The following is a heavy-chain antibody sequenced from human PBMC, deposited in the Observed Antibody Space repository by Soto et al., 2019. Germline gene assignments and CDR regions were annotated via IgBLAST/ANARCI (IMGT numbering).Heavy chain of an antibody. Sequence: QVQLQESGPGLVKPSETLSLTCTVSGGSIRSYYWSWIRQPPGKGLEWIGSIYYSGSTNYKPSLKSRVTISVDSSKNQFSLKLNSVTAADPAVYYCARQGGWFDPWGQGLLVTVSS. D-gene: IGHD1-26*01. CDR2: IYYSGST. CDR1: GGSIRSYY. V-gene: IGHV4-59*08. J-gene: IGHJ5*02. CDR3: ARQGGWFDP.